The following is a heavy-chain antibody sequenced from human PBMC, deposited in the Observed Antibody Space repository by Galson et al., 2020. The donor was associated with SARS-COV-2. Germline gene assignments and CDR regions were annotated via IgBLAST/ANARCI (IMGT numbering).Heavy chain of an antibody. CDR2: ISAYNGNT. V-gene: IGHV1-18*01. Sequence: ASVKVSCKASGYTFTSYGISWVRQAPGQGLEWMGWISAYNGNTNYAQKLQGRVTMTTDTSTSTAYMELRSLRSDDTAVYYCARVLLWFGEFADGGAWFDPWGQGTLVTVSS. CDR1: GYTFTSYG. D-gene: IGHD3-10*01. CDR3: ARVLLWFGEFADGGAWFDP. J-gene: IGHJ5*02.